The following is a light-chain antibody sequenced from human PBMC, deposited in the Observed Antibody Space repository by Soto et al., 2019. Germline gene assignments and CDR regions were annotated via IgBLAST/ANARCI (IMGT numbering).Light chain of an antibody. V-gene: IGKV1-9*01. Sequence: IQLTQSASSLSASXXDRVTITCGASQGISRYLSWYQQKPGRAPKXXISAASTLQSGVPARFSGSGSGTDFTLSITSLQPEDFATYYCQQLNTYPVTFGGGTKVDIK. CDR1: QGISRY. CDR3: QQLNTYPVT. CDR2: AAS. J-gene: IGKJ4*01.